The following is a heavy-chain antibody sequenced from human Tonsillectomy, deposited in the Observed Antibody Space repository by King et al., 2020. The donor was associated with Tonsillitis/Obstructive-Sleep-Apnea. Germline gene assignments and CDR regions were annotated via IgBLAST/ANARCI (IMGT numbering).Heavy chain of an antibody. V-gene: IGHV2-5*02. Sequence: TLKESGPTVVKPTQTLTLTCTFSGFSLSTGGVGVGWIRQPPGKALEWLALIYWDDDKCYSPSLKSRLTITKDSSKNQVVLTMTNMDPVETATYYCARGSCDSDAFDMWGQGTMVTVSS. CDR1: GFSLSTGGVG. D-gene: IGHD2-21*01. CDR2: IYWDDDK. J-gene: IGHJ3*02. CDR3: ARGSCDSDAFDM.